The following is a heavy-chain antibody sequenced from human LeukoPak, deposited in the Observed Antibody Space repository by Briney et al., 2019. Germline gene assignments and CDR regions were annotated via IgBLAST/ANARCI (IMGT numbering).Heavy chain of an antibody. Sequence: GGSLRLFCAASGFTFTNYAISWVRQAPGKGLEWVSAISGTGGSTFYADSVKGRFTISRDNSRNTLYLLISSLRAEGTAVYYCAKLNSGSYLFYFDYWGQGTLVTVSS. CDR3: AKLNSGSYLFYFDY. J-gene: IGHJ4*02. D-gene: IGHD1-26*01. CDR2: ISGTGGST. V-gene: IGHV3-23*01. CDR1: GFTFTNYA.